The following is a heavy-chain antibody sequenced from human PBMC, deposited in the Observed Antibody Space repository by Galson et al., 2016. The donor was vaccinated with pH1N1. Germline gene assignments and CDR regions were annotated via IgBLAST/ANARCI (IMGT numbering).Heavy chain of an antibody. J-gene: IGHJ4*02. D-gene: IGHD2-2*01. Sequence: SLRLSCAASGFSLSSFWMTWVRQAPGKGLEWVANINQDGSQKYYVDSVKGRFTISRENAKNSLFLQMNTLRAEDTAVYYCVRAIGAMEAYWGQGTLVTVSS. CDR3: VRAIGAMEAY. V-gene: IGHV3-7*01. CDR2: INQDGSQK. CDR1: GFSLSSFW.